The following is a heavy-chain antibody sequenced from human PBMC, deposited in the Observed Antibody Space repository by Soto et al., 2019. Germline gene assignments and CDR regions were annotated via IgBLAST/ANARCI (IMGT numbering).Heavy chain of an antibody. CDR2: IYYSGST. CDR3: ARDPPLDGMDV. J-gene: IGHJ6*02. V-gene: IGHV4-31*03. CDR1: GGSISSGGYY. Sequence: QVQLQESGPGLVKPSQTLSLTCTVSGGSISSGGYYWSWIRQHPGKGLEWIGYIYYSGSTYYNPSIKRRVTRSVDSSKNRFSLTLRSVTAADTAVYYCARDPPLDGMDVWGQGTTVTVSS.